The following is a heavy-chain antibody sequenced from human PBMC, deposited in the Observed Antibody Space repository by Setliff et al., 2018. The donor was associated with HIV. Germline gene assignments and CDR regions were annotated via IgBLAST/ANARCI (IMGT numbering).Heavy chain of an antibody. V-gene: IGHV4-61*05. Sequence: LSLTCTVSGDSISSSSYYWGWIRQPPGKGLEWIGYLYHSGSANYNSSLKSRVTISGDTSKNQFSLKLSSVTAADTAIYYCTRVRLLYSDSSPVWFDPWGQGTLVTVSS. J-gene: IGHJ5*02. CDR2: LYHSGSA. D-gene: IGHD3-22*01. CDR1: GDSISSSSYY. CDR3: TRVRLLYSDSSPVWFDP.